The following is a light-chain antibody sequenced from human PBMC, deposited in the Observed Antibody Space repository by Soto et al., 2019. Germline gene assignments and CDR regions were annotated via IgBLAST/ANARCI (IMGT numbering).Light chain of an antibody. CDR2: MAS. V-gene: IGKV1-5*03. CDR1: QSMNNW. Sequence: DIQMTQSPSTLSASVGDRVTITCRASQSMNNWLAWYQQKPGKAPKLLVHMASILQSGVPARFSDSGSGTEFTLTISSLQPDDFATYFCQQYDSYSVTFGQRTKVEIK. CDR3: QQYDSYSVT. J-gene: IGKJ1*01.